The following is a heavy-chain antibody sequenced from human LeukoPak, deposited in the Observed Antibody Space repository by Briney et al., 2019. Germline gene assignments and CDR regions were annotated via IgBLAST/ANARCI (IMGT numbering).Heavy chain of an antibody. CDR3: ARGFREWKDRPGGDDAFDI. V-gene: IGHV3-21*01. Sequence: GGSLRLSCAASGFTFSSYSMNWVRQAPGKGLEWVSSISSGSSYIYYADSVKGRFTISRDNAKNSLYLQMNSLRAEDTAVYYCARGFREWKDRPGGDDAFDIWGQGTMVTVSS. CDR2: ISSGSSYI. CDR1: GFTFSSYS. D-gene: IGHD1-1*01. J-gene: IGHJ3*02.